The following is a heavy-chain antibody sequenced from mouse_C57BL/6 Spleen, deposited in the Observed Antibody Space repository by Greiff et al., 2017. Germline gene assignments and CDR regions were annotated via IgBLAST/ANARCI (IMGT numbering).Heavy chain of an antibody. J-gene: IGHJ2*01. V-gene: IGHV3-6*01. CDR1: GYSITSGYY. CDR3: ARGGYDYDGAFDY. CDR2: ISYDGSN. Sequence: EVQLQESGPGLVKPSPSLSLTCSVTGYSITSGYYWNWIRQFPGNKLEWMGYISYDGSNNYNPSLKNRISITRDTSKNQFFLKLNSVNTEDTATYYCARGGYDYDGAFDYWGQGTTLTVSS. D-gene: IGHD2-4*01.